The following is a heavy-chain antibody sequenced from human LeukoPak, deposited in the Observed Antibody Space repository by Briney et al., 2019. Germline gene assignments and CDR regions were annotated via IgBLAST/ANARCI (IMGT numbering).Heavy chain of an antibody. CDR3: AKHGYSSGWYYFDY. CDR1: GFTFSSYA. Sequence: GGSLRLSCAASGFTFSSYAMSLVRQAPGKGLEWVSAISGSGGSTYYADSVKGRFTISRDNSKNTLYLQMNSLRAEDTAVYYCAKHGYSSGWYYFDYWGQGTLVTVSS. D-gene: IGHD6-19*01. J-gene: IGHJ4*02. V-gene: IGHV3-23*01. CDR2: ISGSGGST.